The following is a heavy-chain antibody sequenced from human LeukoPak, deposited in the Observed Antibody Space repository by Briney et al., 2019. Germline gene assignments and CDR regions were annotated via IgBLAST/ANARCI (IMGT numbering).Heavy chain of an antibody. Sequence: GSLRLSCAASGFTFSSYGMHWVRQAPGKGLEWVAVISYDGSNKYYADSVKGRFTISRDNSKNTLYLQMNSLRAEDTAVYYCARASISPDYYYYYMDVWGKGTTVTVSS. V-gene: IGHV3-30*06. J-gene: IGHJ6*03. CDR1: GFTFSSYG. CDR3: ARASISPDYYYYYMDV. CDR2: ISYDGSNK. D-gene: IGHD1-14*01.